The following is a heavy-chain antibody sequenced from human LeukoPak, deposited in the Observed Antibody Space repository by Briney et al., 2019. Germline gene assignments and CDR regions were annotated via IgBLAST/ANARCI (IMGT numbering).Heavy chain of an antibody. V-gene: IGHV3-66*04. Sequence: TGGSLRLSCAASGFTVSSSYMSWVRQSPGKGLEWVSLIYSGGSTNYADSVKGRFTISRDNSKNTLYLQMNSLRAEDTAVYYCARHGYRDIAARYYFDYWGPGTLVTVSS. CDR2: IYSGGST. CDR1: GFTVSSSY. J-gene: IGHJ4*02. CDR3: ARHGYRDIAARYYFDY. D-gene: IGHD6-6*01.